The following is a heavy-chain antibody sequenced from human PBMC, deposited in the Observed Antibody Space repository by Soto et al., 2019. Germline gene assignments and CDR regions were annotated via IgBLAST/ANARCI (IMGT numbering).Heavy chain of an antibody. Sequence: GGSLRLSCAASGFTFSGYAMHWVRQAPGKGLEWVAVIIYDGSKKYYADSVQGRFTISRDNSKNTLYLQMSSLRVEDTAVYYCARANYGDYFDYWGQGTLVTVSS. CDR3: ARANYGDYFDY. CDR2: IIYDGSKK. D-gene: IGHD4-17*01. V-gene: IGHV3-30-3*01. J-gene: IGHJ4*02. CDR1: GFTFSGYA.